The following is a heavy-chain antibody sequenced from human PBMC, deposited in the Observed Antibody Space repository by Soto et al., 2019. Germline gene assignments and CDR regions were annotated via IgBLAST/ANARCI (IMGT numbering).Heavy chain of an antibody. V-gene: IGHV3-73*01. J-gene: IGHJ4*02. D-gene: IGHD6-13*01. CDR3: TRQRAGGQQLVLDY. CDR2: IRSKANSYAT. Sequence: GGSLRLSCAASGFTFSGSAMHWVRQASGKGLEWVGRIRSKANSYATAYAASVKGRFTISRDDSKNTAYLQMNSLKTEDTAVYYCTRQRAGGQQLVLDYWGQGTLVTVSS. CDR1: GFTFSGSA.